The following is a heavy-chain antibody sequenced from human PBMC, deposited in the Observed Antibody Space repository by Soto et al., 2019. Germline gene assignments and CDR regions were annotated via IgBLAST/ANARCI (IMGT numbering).Heavy chain of an antibody. Sequence: QVQLVQSGAEVKKPGSSVKVSCKASGGTFSSYTISWVRQAPGQGLEWMGRIIPILGIANYAQKFQGRVTITADKATSXXYXEXXSLRSEDTAVYYCARDVRYSGYDPLGGNYYYGMDVWGQGTTVTVSS. CDR3: ARDVRYSGYDPLGGNYYYGMDV. D-gene: IGHD5-12*01. J-gene: IGHJ6*02. CDR1: GGTFSSYT. V-gene: IGHV1-69*08. CDR2: IIPILGIA.